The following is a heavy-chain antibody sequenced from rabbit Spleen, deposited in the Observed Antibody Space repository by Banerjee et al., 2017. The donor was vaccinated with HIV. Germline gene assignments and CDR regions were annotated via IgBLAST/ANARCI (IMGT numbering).Heavy chain of an antibody. D-gene: IGHD4-2*01. CDR3: ARDAAGREDFNL. Sequence: QEQLEESGGDLVKPGASLTLTCTASGLDFSNSYWICWVRQAPGKGLEWIACIDVGESGSTYYAPWPKGRFTISKTSSTTVTLQMTSLTAADTATYFCARDAAGREDFNLWGPGTLVTVS. CDR2: IDVGESGST. V-gene: IGHV1S45*01. CDR1: GLDFSNSYW. J-gene: IGHJ4*01.